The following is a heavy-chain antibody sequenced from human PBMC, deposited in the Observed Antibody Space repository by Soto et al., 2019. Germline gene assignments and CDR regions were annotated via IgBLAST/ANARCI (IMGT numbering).Heavy chain of an antibody. J-gene: IGHJ6*02. CDR1: GYSFTSYW. D-gene: IGHD5-12*01. V-gene: IGHV5-51*01. CDR3: ARQRGYSGYNYYYGMDV. Sequence: GESLKISCKGSGYSFTSYWIGWVRQMPGKGLEWMGIIYPGDSDTRYSPSFQGQVTISADKSISTAYLQWSSLKASDTAMYYCARQRGYSGYNYYYGMDVWGQGTTVTVSS. CDR2: IYPGDSDT.